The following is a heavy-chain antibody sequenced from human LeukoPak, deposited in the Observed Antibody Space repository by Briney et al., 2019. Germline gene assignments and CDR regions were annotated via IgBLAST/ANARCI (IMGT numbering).Heavy chain of an antibody. CDR2: VIRDGSFT. Sequence: GGSLRLSCAASGFTFRSYWMHWVRQAPGKGLEWVSRVIRDGSFTNYADSVKGRFTISRDNAKNTLYPQMSSLRAEDTAAYFCVRDGDDFNFDYWGQGSLVTVSS. CDR1: GFTFRSYW. CDR3: VRDGDDFNFDY. D-gene: IGHD5-24*01. J-gene: IGHJ4*02. V-gene: IGHV3-74*01.